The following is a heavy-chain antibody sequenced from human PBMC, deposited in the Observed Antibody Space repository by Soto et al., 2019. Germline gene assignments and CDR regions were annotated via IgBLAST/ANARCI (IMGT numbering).Heavy chain of an antibody. J-gene: IGHJ4*02. V-gene: IGHV4-31*03. CDR2: IYYSGST. Sequence: SETLSLTCTVSGGSISSGGYYWSWIRQQPGKGLEWIGYIYYSGSTYYNPSLKSRVTISVDTSKNQFSLKLSSVTAADTAVYYCARASNMPHFDYWGQGTLVTVSS. CDR3: ARASNMPHFDY. CDR1: GGSISSGGYY. D-gene: IGHD2-2*01.